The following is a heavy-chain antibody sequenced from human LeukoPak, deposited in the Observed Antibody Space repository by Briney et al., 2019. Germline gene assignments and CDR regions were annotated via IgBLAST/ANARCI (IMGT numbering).Heavy chain of an antibody. CDR1: WFSLSTRGMC. CDR3: ARIRGYDYVWGSYRSYYFDY. D-gene: IGHD3-16*02. Sequence: SGPTLVNPTQTLTLTCTFSWFSLSTRGMCVSWIRQPPGKALEWLAHIEWDDDKYYSTSLKTRLTISKDTSKNQVVLIMTNMDPVDTATYYCARIRGYDYVWGSYRSYYFDYWGQGTLVTVSS. V-gene: IGHV2-70*01. J-gene: IGHJ4*02. CDR2: IEWDDDK.